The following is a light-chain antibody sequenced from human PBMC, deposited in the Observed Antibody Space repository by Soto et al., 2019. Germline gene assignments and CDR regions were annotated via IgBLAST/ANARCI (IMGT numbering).Light chain of an antibody. Sequence: EIVLTQSPATLSLSPGERATLSCRASQSVSSYLAWYQQKPGQAPRLLIYDASNRGTGIPARFSGSGPGTDFTLTISSLEPEDFAVYYCQQRSNWHLTFGGGTKVDIK. CDR2: DAS. CDR3: QQRSNWHLT. J-gene: IGKJ4*01. CDR1: QSVSSY. V-gene: IGKV3D-11*02.